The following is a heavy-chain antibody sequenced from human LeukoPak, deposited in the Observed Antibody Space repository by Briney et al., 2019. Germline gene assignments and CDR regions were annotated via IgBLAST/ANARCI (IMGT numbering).Heavy chain of an antibody. CDR1: GYTFTSYA. V-gene: IGHV7-4-1*02. Sequence: APVKVSCKASGYTFTSYAMNWVRQAPGQGLEWMGWINTNTGNPTYAQGFTGRFVFSLDTSVSTAYLQISSLKAEDTAVYYCARVEGVVEYSSSWPFDYWGQGTLVTVSS. J-gene: IGHJ4*02. CDR3: ARVEGVVEYSSSWPFDY. CDR2: INTNTGNP. D-gene: IGHD6-13*01.